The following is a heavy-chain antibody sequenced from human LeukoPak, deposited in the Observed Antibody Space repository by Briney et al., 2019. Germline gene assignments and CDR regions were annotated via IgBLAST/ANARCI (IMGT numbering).Heavy chain of an antibody. CDR2: IYPGDSDI. V-gene: IGHV5-51*01. Sequence: GESLKISCKGSGYSFTSYWIGWVRQMPGKGLEWMGIIYPGDSDIRYSPSFQGQVTISVDKSISTAYLQWSTLKASDTAMYYCARTGIAAAGWFDPWGQGTLVTVSS. CDR3: ARTGIAAAGWFDP. CDR1: GYSFTSYW. D-gene: IGHD6-13*01. J-gene: IGHJ5*02.